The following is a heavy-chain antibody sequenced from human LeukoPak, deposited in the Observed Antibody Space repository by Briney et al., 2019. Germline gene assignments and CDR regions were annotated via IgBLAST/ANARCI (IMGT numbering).Heavy chain of an antibody. J-gene: IGHJ4*02. CDR2: IYTSGST. D-gene: IGHD5-18*01. CDR1: GGSISSYY. V-gene: IGHV4-4*07. CDR3: ARDPDVDTAMVTSDY. Sequence: PSDTLSLTCTVSGGSISSYYWSWIRQPAGKGLEWIGRIYTSGSTNYNPSLKSRVTMSVDTSKNQFSLKLSSVTAADTAVYYCARDPDVDTAMVTSDYWGQGTLVTVSS.